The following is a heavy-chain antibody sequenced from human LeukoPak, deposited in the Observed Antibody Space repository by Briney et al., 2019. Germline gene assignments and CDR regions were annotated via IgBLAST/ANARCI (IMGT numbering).Heavy chain of an antibody. V-gene: IGHV3-53*01. CDR1: GFTVSSNY. D-gene: IGHD3-9*01. CDR2: IYSGGST. J-gene: IGHJ4*02. Sequence: PGGSLRLSCAASGFTVSSNYMSWVRQAPGKGLEWVSVIYSGGSTYYADSVKGRFTISRDNSKNTLYLQMNSLRVEDTAVYYCATVGYYDILTGYYSPIDYWGQGTLVTVSS. CDR3: ATVGYYDILTGYYSPIDY.